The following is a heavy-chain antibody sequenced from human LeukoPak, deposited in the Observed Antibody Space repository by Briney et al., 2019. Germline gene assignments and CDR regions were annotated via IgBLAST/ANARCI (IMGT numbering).Heavy chain of an antibody. V-gene: IGHV4-61*08. CDR1: GGSISSGGYY. CDR3: ARGRYGWLPFDF. J-gene: IGHJ4*02. CDR2: IYYSGST. Sequence: SETLSLTCTVSGGSISSGGYYWSWIRQPPGKGLEWIGYIYYSGSTNYNPSLKSRVTISVDTSKNQFTLKLSSVTAADTAVYYCARGRYGWLPFDFWGQGTLVTVSS. D-gene: IGHD3-16*01.